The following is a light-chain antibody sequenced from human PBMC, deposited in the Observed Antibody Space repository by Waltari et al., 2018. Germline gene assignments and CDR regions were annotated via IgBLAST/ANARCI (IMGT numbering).Light chain of an antibody. CDR3: QQYNSYEET. CDR2: KAS. CDR1: QSISSW. J-gene: IGKJ2*01. Sequence: DIQMTQSPSTLSASVGDRVPITCRASQSISSWLAWYQQKPGKAPKLLIYKASSVESGVPSRFSGSGSGTEFTLTISSLQPDDFATYYCQQYNSYEETFGQGTKLEIK. V-gene: IGKV1-5*03.